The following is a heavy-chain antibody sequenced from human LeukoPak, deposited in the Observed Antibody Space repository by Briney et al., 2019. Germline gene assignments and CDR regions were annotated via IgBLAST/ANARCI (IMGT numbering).Heavy chain of an antibody. CDR3: VTSSHYCLKN. V-gene: IGHV4-4*02. Sequence: SGTLSLTCSVSGDSISSGIWWSWVRQPPGKGLEWIGEIYHGGTTNYNPSLRSRVTISVDKSKNVFSLDLSSVTAADTAIYYCVTSSHYCLKNWGQGTLVTVSS. D-gene: IGHD2/OR15-2a*01. CDR2: IYHGGTT. J-gene: IGHJ4*02. CDR1: GDSISSGIW.